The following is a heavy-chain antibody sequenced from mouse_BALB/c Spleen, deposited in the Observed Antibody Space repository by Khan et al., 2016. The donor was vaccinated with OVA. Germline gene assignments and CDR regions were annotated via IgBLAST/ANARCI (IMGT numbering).Heavy chain of an antibody. CDR2: ISTNYGDA. J-gene: IGHJ3*01. D-gene: IGHD1-1*02. CDR3: VRGGKFAY. V-gene: IGHV1S137*01. CDR1: GYTFTDYA. Sequence: QVQLKESGAELVRPGVSVKISCKASGYTFTDYAMHWVKQRHSKSLEWIGVISTNYGDADYNQKFQGKASMTVDSSSSLVYMELARLTSEDSAIYYCVRGGKFAYWGQGTLVTVSA.